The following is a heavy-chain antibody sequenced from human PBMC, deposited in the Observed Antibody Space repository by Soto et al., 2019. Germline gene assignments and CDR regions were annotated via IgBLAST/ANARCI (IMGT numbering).Heavy chain of an antibody. V-gene: IGHV3-53*01. D-gene: IGHD5-18*01. J-gene: IGHJ6*02. CDR2: LYSSGTT. Sequence: LRLSCTVSGFSVTNSYINWVRQAPGRGLEWVSILYSSGTTYYADSVRGRFTVSRDDSKNTLFLHMNSLRADDTAVYYCARDWSKFSYNYPYYYAMDAWGQGTTVTVSS. CDR1: GFSVTNSY. CDR3: ARDWSKFSYNYPYYYAMDA.